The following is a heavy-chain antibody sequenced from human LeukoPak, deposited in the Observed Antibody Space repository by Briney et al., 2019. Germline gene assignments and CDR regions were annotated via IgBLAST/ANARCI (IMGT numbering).Heavy chain of an antibody. D-gene: IGHD6-13*01. CDR3: ARVPSKQLVRYYCYYYGMDV. CDR1: GFTFSSYA. V-gene: IGHV4-34*01. CDR2: INHSGST. J-gene: IGHJ6*02. Sequence: LRLSCAASGFTFSSYAMSWIRQPPGKGLEWIGEINHSGSTNYNPSLKSRVTISVDTSKNQFSLKLSSVTAADTAVYYCARVPSKQLVRYYCYYYGMDVWGQGTTVTVSS.